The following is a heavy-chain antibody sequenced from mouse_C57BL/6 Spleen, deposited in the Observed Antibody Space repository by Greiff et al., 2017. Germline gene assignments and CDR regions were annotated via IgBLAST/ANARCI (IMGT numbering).Heavy chain of an antibody. CDR1: GYTFTDYE. D-gene: IGHD1-1*01. Sequence: VQLQQSGAELVRPGASVTLSCKASGYTFTDYEMHWVKQTPVHGLAWIGAIDPKTGGTAYNQKFKGKAILTADKSSSTASLALRSLASEDSAVDYCTEFPYNYGSRGDYWGQGTLVTVSA. V-gene: IGHV1-15*01. J-gene: IGHJ3*01. CDR3: TEFPYNYGSRGDY. CDR2: IDPKTGGT.